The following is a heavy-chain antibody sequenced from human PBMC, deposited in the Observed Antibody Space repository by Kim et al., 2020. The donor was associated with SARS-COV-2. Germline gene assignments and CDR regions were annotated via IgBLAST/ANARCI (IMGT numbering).Heavy chain of an antibody. CDR2: GTT. CDR3: ARHRGASFDS. Sequence: GTTPYTLSLKSRVTISLNRSKNQFSLSLTSVTAADTARYYCARHRGASFDSWGPGSLVTVSS. D-gene: IGHD3-10*01. V-gene: IGHV4-59*08. J-gene: IGHJ4*02.